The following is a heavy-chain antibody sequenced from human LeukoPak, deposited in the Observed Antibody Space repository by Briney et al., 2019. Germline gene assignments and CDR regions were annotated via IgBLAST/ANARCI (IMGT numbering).Heavy chain of an antibody. J-gene: IGHJ5*02. CDR3: ARAVGDYGEDSWFDP. Sequence: ASVKVSCKASGYTFTGYYMHWVRQAPGQGLEWMGWINPNSGGTNYAQKFQGRVTMTRDTSISTAYMELSRLRSDDTAVYYCARAVGDYGEDSWFDPWGQGTLVTVSS. CDR1: GYTFTGYY. D-gene: IGHD4-17*01. CDR2: INPNSGGT. V-gene: IGHV1-2*02.